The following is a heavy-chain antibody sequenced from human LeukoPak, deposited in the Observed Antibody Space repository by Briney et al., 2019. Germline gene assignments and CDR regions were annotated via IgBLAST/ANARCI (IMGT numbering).Heavy chain of an antibody. CDR2: IYSGGST. J-gene: IGHJ3*02. CDR1: GFTVSSNY. CDR3: AREYSGRCIHAFHS. V-gene: IGHV3-53*01. Sequence: GGSLRLSCAASGFTVSSNYMSWVRQAPGKGLEWVSVIYSGGSTYCADSVKGRFTISRDNSKNTLYLQMNSLRAEDTAVYYCAREYSGRCIHAFHSWGQGTMVTVSS. D-gene: IGHD6-13*01.